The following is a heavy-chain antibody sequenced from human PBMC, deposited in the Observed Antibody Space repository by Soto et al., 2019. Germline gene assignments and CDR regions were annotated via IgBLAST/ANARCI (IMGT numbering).Heavy chain of an antibody. V-gene: IGHV4-38-2*01. D-gene: IGHD2-2*01. CDR1: SFSISSGYY. Sequence: SETLSLTCAVSSFSISSGYYWGWVRQPPGKGLEWIGSIYHSGTTNYSPSLKSRVTISIDTSKNQFSLTLRSVTAADAAVYYCASCWSTACYPPWGLQFFDLWGQGSLVTVSS. CDR3: ASCWSTACYPPWGLQFFDL. J-gene: IGHJ4*02. CDR2: IYHSGTT.